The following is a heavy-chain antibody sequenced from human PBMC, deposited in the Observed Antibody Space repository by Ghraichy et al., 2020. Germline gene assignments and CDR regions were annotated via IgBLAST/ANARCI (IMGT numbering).Heavy chain of an antibody. D-gene: IGHD6-6*01. J-gene: IGHJ3*02. CDR2: ISSSGSTT. CDR1: GFTFSDYD. V-gene: IGHV3-11*01. CDR3: ARDFAARLGAFDI. Sequence: GGSLRLSCAASGFTFSDYDMSWIRQAPGKGLEWVSSISSSGSTTYYADSVKGRFTISRDNAKNSLYLQMNSLRAEDTAVYYCARDFAARLGAFDIWGQGTMVTVSS.